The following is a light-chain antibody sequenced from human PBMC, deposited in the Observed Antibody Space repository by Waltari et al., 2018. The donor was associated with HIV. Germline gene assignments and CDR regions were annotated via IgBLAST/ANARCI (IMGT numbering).Light chain of an antibody. CDR2: YDS. V-gene: IGLV3-1*01. CDR3: QAWDSNTVV. CDR1: RLGEKY. Sequence: SYELTQPPSVSVSPGQTASITCSGHRLGEKYACWYTQKPGQSPVLVIYYDSRRPAGIPERFSGSNSGNTATLTISGTQAMDEADYYCQAWDSNTVVFGGGTKLTVL. J-gene: IGLJ2*01.